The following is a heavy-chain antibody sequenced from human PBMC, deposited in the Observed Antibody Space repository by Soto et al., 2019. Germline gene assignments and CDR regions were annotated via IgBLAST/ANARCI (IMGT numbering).Heavy chain of an antibody. CDR3: ARDLAKGGASAGFDY. D-gene: IGHD4-17*01. J-gene: IGHJ4*02. CDR2: INPKSGGT. CDR1: GDTFTANY. Sequence: ASVKVSCKASGDTFTANYIHWVRQAPGQGFEWMGWINPKSGGTKYPQKFQGRVTMTRDTSISTDYMTLTRLTSDDTAVYYCARDLAKGGASAGFDYWGQGTLVTVSS. V-gene: IGHV1-2*02.